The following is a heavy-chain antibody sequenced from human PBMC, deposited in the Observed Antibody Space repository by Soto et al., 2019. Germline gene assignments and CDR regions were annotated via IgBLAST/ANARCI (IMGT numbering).Heavy chain of an antibody. CDR2: IYGSDDK. CDR1: GFSLTTGGVA. J-gene: IGHJ4*02. V-gene: IGHV2-5*01. Sequence: QITLKESGPTLVKPTQTLTLTCSFSGFSLTTGGVAVGWIRQPPGKALEWLALIYGSDDKRYSPSLKSSLTIPKVSSKNQLVLTMTNMDPVDTATYYCEHRALSCFDYWGQGILVTVSS. CDR3: EHRALSCFDY.